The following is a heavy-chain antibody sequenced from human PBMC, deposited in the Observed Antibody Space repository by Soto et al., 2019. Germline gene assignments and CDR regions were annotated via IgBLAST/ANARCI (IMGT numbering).Heavy chain of an antibody. Sequence: PGGSLRLSCAASGFTFSSYGMNWVRQAPGKGLEWVSYISSSSSTIYYADSVKGRFTISRDNAKNSLYLQMNSLRAEDTALYYCARHPERIAQIGWFDPWGQGTLVTVSS. D-gene: IGHD6-13*01. CDR1: GFTFSSYG. CDR3: ARHPERIAQIGWFDP. V-gene: IGHV3-48*01. CDR2: ISSSSSTI. J-gene: IGHJ5*02.